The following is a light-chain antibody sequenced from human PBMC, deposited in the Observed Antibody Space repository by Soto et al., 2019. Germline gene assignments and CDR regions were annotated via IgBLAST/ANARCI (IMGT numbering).Light chain of an antibody. Sequence: QSVLTQPPSASGTPGQRVTISCSGSSSNIGSNTVNWYQQLPGTAPKLLIYSNNQRPSGVPDRFSGSKSGTSASLAISGLQYEDEADYYCAAWDDSLVVFGGGTKLTVL. CDR1: SSNIGSNT. CDR3: AAWDDSLVV. CDR2: SNN. V-gene: IGLV1-44*01. J-gene: IGLJ2*01.